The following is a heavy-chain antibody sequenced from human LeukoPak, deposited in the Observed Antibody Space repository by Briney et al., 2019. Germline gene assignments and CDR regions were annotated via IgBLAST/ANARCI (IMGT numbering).Heavy chain of an antibody. CDR1: GGSFSGYY. CDR2: INHSGST. Sequence: PSETLSLTCAVYGGSFSGYYWSWIRQPPGKGLEWIGEINHSGSTNYNPSLKSRVTISVDTSKNQFSLKLSSVTAADTAVYYCARGRNYDYVWGSYCEIGVFDYWGQGTLVTVSS. D-gene: IGHD3-16*01. J-gene: IGHJ4*02. V-gene: IGHV4-34*01. CDR3: ARGRNYDYVWGSYCEIGVFDY.